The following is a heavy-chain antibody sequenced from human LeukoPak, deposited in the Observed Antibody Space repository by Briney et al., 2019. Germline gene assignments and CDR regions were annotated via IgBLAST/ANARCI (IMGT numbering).Heavy chain of an antibody. J-gene: IGHJ4*02. D-gene: IGHD3-10*01. Sequence: SGGSLRLSCAASGFSFSSSWMSWVRQAPGKGLEWVANINKDATAKYYVDSVKGRFTISRDNAKNSLCLQMNGLRAEDTAVYYCAREDWFHFDYWGQGTLVTVSS. CDR2: INKDATAK. CDR1: GFSFSSSW. V-gene: IGHV3-7*03. CDR3: AREDWFHFDY.